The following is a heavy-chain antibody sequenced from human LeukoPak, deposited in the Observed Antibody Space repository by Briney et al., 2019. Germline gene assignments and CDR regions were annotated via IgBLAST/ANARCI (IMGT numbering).Heavy chain of an antibody. CDR1: GGTFSNYA. J-gene: IGHJ4*02. CDR2: IIPILGKA. Sequence: ASVKVSCKASGGTFSNYAINWVRQAPGQGLKWMGGIIPILGKANYAQKFQGRVTITADESTRTAYMELSSLRSEDTAVYYCARGWLAETAVVTPYNYWGRGTLVSVSS. CDR3: ARGWLAETAVVTPYNY. V-gene: IGHV1-69*10. D-gene: IGHD4-23*01.